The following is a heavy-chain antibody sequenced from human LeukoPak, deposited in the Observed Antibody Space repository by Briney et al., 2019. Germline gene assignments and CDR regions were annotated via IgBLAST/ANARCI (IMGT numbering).Heavy chain of an antibody. CDR1: GFTFSSCG. CDR2: IGPTGTDR. V-gene: IGHV3-21*01. D-gene: IGHD1-14*01. Sequence: KTGGSLRLSCAASGFTFSSCGFNWVRQAPGKGLEWVSSIGPTGTDRRYADSVRGRFTISRDNAKNSMYLQMDSLRDEDTAVYYCATETIGRHYDYWGQGTLLTVSS. CDR3: ATETIGRHYDY. J-gene: IGHJ4*02.